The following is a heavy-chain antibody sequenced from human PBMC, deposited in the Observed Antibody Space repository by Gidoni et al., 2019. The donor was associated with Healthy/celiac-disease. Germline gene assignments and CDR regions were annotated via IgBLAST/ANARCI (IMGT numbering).Heavy chain of an antibody. CDR3: ARVVGVVVASWFDP. CDR2: IIPIFGTA. J-gene: IGHJ5*02. V-gene: IGHV1-69*06. Sequence: QVQLVQSGAAVKKPGSSVKVSCKASGGTFSSYAISWVRQAPGQGLEWMGGIIPIFGTANYAQTFQGRVTITADKSTSTAYMELSSLRSEDTAVYYCARVVGVVVASWFDPWGQGTLVTVSS. CDR1: GGTFSSYA. D-gene: IGHD2-15*01.